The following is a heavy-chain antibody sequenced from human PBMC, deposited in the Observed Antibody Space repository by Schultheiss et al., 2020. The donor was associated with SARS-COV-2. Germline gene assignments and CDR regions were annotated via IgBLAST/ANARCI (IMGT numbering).Heavy chain of an antibody. D-gene: IGHD3-16*01. CDR3: ARGSPSSMIRTDAFDI. Sequence: GGSLRLSCAASGFTFSSYSMNWVRQAPGKGLEWVSSISSSSSYIYYADSVKGRFTISRDNAKNSLYLQMNSLRAEDTAVYYCARGSPSSMIRTDAFDIWGQGTMVTVSS. J-gene: IGHJ3*02. V-gene: IGHV3-21*01. CDR1: GFTFSSYS. CDR2: ISSSSSYI.